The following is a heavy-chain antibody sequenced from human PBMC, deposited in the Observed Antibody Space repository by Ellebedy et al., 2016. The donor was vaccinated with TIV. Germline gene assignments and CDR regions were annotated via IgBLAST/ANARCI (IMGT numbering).Heavy chain of an antibody. CDR3: ARVNGSGSYHYTMDV. CDR2: MYSSGSGST. J-gene: IGHJ6*02. CDR1: GDSISSSY. Sequence: MPGGSLRLSCAVSGDSISSSYWSWIRQPPGKGLEWIGYMYSSGSGSTNYNPSLKSRVTISVDTSKNQLSLKPSAVTAADTAVYYCARVNGSGSYHYTMDVWGQGTTVTVSS. V-gene: IGHV4-59*12. D-gene: IGHD3-22*01.